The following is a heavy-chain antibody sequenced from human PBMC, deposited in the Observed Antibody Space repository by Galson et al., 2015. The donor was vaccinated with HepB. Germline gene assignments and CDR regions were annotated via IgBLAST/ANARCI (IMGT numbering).Heavy chain of an antibody. Sequence: SVKVSCKASGGTFSSYAISWVRQAPGKGLEWVGGFDPEEGETIYAQKLQDTLTMTEDTSTDTVYMELTSLTSEDTAIYFCVGSGDFHAFYLWGQGTMVTVSS. J-gene: IGHJ3*01. D-gene: IGHD3-10*01. CDR3: VGSGDFHAFYL. V-gene: IGHV1-24*01. CDR2: FDPEEGET. CDR1: GGTFSSYA.